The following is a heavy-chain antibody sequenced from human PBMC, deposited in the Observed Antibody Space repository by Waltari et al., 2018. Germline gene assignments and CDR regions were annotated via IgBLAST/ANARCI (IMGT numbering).Heavy chain of an antibody. CDR2: ISSSSSYI. J-gene: IGHJ6*02. D-gene: IGHD1-1*01. Sequence: EVQLVESGGGLVKPGGSLRLSCAASGFTFSSYSMNWVRQAPGKGLEWVPSISSSSSYIYYADSVKGRFTISRDNAKNSLYLQMNSLRAEDTAVYYCARLGTAPNDPHFSPEGPSPKYYYYGMDVWGQGTTVTVSS. V-gene: IGHV3-21*01. CDR1: GFTFSSYS. CDR3: ARLGTAPNDPHFSPEGPSPKYYYYGMDV.